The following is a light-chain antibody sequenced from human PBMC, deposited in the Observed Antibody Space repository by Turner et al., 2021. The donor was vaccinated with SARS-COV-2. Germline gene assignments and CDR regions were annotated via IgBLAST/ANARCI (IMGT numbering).Light chain of an antibody. V-gene: IGKV3-20*01. Sequence: IVLTKSPGTLSLSPGERATLSCRASQSVSSSYLTWYQQKPGQAPRLLIYGASSRATGIPDRFSGTGSGTDFTLTISRLEPEDFVVYYCQQYSNSVLTFGGGTKVEIK. CDR2: GAS. CDR3: QQYSNSVLT. J-gene: IGKJ4*01. CDR1: QSVSSSY.